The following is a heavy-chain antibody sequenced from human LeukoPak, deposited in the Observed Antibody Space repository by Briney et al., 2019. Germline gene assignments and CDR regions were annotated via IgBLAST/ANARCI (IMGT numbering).Heavy chain of an antibody. Sequence: GGSLRLSCVASGLTSSDYYMGWIRQAPGRGLEWLSYISGSGSDINYAESVRGRFAISRDNAKNSLYLQLNSLRPEDTAVYYCATGPQIREPAYWGQGTLVTVSS. CDR1: GLTSSDYY. J-gene: IGHJ4*02. D-gene: IGHD1-26*01. CDR3: ATGPQIREPAY. V-gene: IGHV3-11*04. CDR2: ISGSGSDI.